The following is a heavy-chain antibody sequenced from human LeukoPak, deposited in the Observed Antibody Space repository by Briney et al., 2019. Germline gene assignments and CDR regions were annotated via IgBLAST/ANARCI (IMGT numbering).Heavy chain of an antibody. CDR3: ARVLLMYYYDSSGSANWFDP. D-gene: IGHD3-22*01. J-gene: IGHJ5*02. V-gene: IGHV4-30-2*01. CDR2: IYHNGNT. CDR1: GGSISSGGYY. Sequence: SETLSLTCIVSGGSISSGGYYWSWIRQLPGKGLEWIGFIYHNGNTFYNPSLKSRVTISVDRSKNKFSLNLSSVTAADTAVYYCARVLLMYYYDSSGSANWFDPWGQGTLVTVSS.